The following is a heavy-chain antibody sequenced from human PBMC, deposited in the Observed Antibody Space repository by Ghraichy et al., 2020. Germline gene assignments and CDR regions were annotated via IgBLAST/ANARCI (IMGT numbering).Heavy chain of an antibody. D-gene: IGHD2-2*01. CDR2: ISGSGGST. J-gene: IGHJ4*02. CDR1: GFTFSSYA. V-gene: IGHV3-23*01. CDR3: ALIPAGYVVVPAATSPIDY. Sequence: GGSLRLSCAASGFTFSSYAMSWVRQAPGKGLEWVSAISGSGGSTYYADSVKGRFTISRDNSKNTLYLQMNSLRAEDTAVYYCALIPAGYVVVPAATSPIDYWGQGTLVTVSS.